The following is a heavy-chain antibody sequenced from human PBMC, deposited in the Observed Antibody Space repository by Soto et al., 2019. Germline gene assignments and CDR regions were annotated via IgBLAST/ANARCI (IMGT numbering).Heavy chain of an antibody. J-gene: IGHJ5*02. CDR3: ARALTTVTLFDP. CDR1: GGSLSSGGYS. V-gene: IGHV4-31*03. Sequence: QVQLQESGPGLVKPSQTLSLTCTVSGGSLSSGGYSWSWIRQPPGQGLEWLGYIYSSGSTYYPPSLKSRVTISVDTSKNQFSLKLSSVTAADTAVYYCARALTTVTLFDPWGQGTLVNVSS. CDR2: IYSSGST. D-gene: IGHD4-17*01.